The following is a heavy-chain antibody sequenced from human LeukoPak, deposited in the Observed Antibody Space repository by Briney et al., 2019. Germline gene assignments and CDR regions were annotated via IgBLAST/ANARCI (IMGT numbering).Heavy chain of an antibody. D-gene: IGHD1-1*01. CDR2: IYPGDSDT. V-gene: IGHV5-51*01. J-gene: IGHJ4*02. CDR3: ARLSGTTWSFDY. Sequence: GESLKISCQGSGSSFTSYWIGWVRQLPGKGLEWMGIIYPGDSDTRYSPSLQGQVTISADKSISTAYLQWNSLKDSDTAMYYCARLSGTTWSFDYWGQGTLVTVSS. CDR1: GSSFTSYW.